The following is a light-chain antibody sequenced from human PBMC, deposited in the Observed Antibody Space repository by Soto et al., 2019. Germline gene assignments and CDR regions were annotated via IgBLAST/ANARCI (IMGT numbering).Light chain of an antibody. V-gene: IGLV2-14*01. Sequence: QSALTQPASVSGSPGQSITISCTGTSSDVGGYNYVSWYQQHPGKAPKFMIYDVSNRPSGVSTRFSGSKSGNTDALTISGLQAEDEADYYCNSYTTSNTRQIVLGTGTKVTVL. CDR1: SSDVGGYNY. CDR2: DVS. CDR3: NSYTTSNTRQIV. J-gene: IGLJ1*01.